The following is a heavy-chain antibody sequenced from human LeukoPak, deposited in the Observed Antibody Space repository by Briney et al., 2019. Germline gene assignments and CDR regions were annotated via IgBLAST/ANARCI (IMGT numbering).Heavy chain of an antibody. J-gene: IGHJ4*02. D-gene: IGHD1-26*01. CDR3: AKDRMTSGTYFQFDY. V-gene: IGHV3-33*06. CDR1: GLTFNSFG. Sequence: SGGSLRLSCATSGLTFNSFGMHWVRQAPGKGLEWVAAIWYDGSNKYYADSVKGRFTISRDNSKNTLYLEMNSLRAEDTAVYYCAKDRMTSGTYFQFDYWGQGTLVTVSP. CDR2: IWYDGSNK.